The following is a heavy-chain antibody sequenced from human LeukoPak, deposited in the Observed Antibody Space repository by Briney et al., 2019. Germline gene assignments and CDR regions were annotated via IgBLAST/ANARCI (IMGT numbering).Heavy chain of an antibody. J-gene: IGHJ4*02. D-gene: IGHD3-10*01. CDR3: AKDYGSGSSRPYYFDY. CDR1: GFTFSSYA. V-gene: IGHV3-23*01. Sequence: GGSLRLSCAASGFTFSSYAMSWVRQAPGKGLEWVSAISGSGGSTYYADSVKGRFSISRDNSKNTLYLQMNSLRAEDAAVYYCAKDYGSGSSRPYYFDYWGQGTLVTVSS. CDR2: ISGSGGST.